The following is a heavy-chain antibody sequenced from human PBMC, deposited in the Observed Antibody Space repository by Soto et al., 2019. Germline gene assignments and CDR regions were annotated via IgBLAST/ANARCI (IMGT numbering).Heavy chain of an antibody. J-gene: IGHJ5*02. CDR2: INHSGST. Sequence: PSETLSLTCAVYGGSFSGYYWSWIRQPPGKGLEWIGEINHSGSTNYNPSLKSRATISVDTSKNQFSLKLSSVTAADTAVYYCARGRSGWFDPWGQGTLVTVSS. V-gene: IGHV4-34*01. CDR3: ARGRSGWFDP. D-gene: IGHD3-10*01. CDR1: GGSFSGYY.